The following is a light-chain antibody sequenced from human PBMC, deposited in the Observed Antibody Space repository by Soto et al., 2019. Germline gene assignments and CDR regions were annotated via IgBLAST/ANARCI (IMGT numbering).Light chain of an antibody. V-gene: IGKV1-39*01. Sequence: DIQLTQSASSLTASVGDRVTITCRASQIIDTYLHWYQHKPGTAPKVLIYAATYLQNGVPSRFSGTGHGADFTLTITSLQPEDFATYYCQQNFNFPRTLGQGTKVDTK. J-gene: IGKJ1*01. CDR3: QQNFNFPRT. CDR2: AAT. CDR1: QIIDTY.